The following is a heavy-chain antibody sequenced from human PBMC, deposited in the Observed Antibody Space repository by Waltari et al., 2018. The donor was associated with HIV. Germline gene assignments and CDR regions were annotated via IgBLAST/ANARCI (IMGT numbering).Heavy chain of an antibody. CDR3: AKDFDTSGLPYVVIDS. J-gene: IGHJ4*02. V-gene: IGHV3-23*04. D-gene: IGHD5-12*01. CDR1: GVTFRSHA. Sequence: EVQLVQSGGGLVQPGGSLRLSCEASGVTFRSHAMSWVRQAPGKGLELVATISGSGSHTYNADSAKGRFTISRDNAENKLFLQMSRLRVEDSALYYCAKDFDTSGLPYVVIDSWGQGTLVTVSS. CDR2: ISGSGSHT.